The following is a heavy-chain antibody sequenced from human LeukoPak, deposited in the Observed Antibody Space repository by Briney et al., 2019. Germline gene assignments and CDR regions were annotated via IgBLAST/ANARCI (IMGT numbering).Heavy chain of an antibody. D-gene: IGHD4-17*01. Sequence: TGGSLRLSCAASGFTFSSYAMSWVRQAPGKGLEWVSAISGSGGSTYYADSVKGRFTISRDNSKNTLYLQMNSLRAEDTAVYYCAKDSVAVTTFGDYWGQGTLVTVSS. CDR3: AKDSVAVTTFGDY. CDR1: GFTFSSYA. CDR2: ISGSGGST. V-gene: IGHV3-23*01. J-gene: IGHJ4*02.